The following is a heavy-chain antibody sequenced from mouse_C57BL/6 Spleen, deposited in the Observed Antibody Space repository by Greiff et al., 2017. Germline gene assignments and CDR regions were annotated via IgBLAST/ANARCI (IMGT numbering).Heavy chain of an antibody. CDR1: GYTFTSYW. CDR3: ARSYYLDY. Sequence: QVQLQQPGAELVRPGSSVKLSCKASGYTFTSYWMPWVKQRPIQGLEWIGKIDPSDSATHYNQKFKDKATMTVAKSSSTAYIQLSSLTSEDSAVYYCARSYYLDYWGQGTTLTVSS. CDR2: IDPSDSAT. V-gene: IGHV1-52*01. J-gene: IGHJ2*01. D-gene: IGHD2-10*01.